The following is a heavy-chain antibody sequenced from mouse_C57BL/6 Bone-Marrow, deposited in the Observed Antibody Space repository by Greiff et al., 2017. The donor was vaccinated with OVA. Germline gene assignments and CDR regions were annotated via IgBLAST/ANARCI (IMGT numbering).Heavy chain of an antibody. CDR2: INPYNGDT. J-gene: IGHJ4*01. CDR3: TRGGLLYAMDY. V-gene: IGHV1-37*01. D-gene: IGHD1-1*01. CDR1: GYSFTGYF. Sequence: VQLQQPGPELVKPGASVKISCKASGYSFTGYFMNWVKQSPGQSLEWIGRINPYNGDTFYNQKFKGKATLTVDKSSSTAHMELLGLTSEDFAVYYCTRGGLLYAMDYWGQGASVTVSS.